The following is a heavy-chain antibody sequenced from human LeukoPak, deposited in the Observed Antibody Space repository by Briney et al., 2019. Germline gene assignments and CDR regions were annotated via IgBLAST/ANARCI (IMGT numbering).Heavy chain of an antibody. CDR1: GFTFNNYA. J-gene: IGHJ4*02. V-gene: IGHV3-23*01. CDR2: ISGGGETT. Sequence: GGSLRLSCAASGFTFNNYAMNWVRQAPGKGLEWVSSISGGGETTYYADSAKGRFTISRDNSQNTLYLQMNSLRAEDTAVYYCARDYAEYVGYFFFDYWGQGKLVTVSS. D-gene: IGHD4-17*01. CDR3: ARDYAEYVGYFFFDY.